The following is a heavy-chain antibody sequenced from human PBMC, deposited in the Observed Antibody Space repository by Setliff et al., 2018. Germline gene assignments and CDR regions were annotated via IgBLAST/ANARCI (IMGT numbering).Heavy chain of an antibody. J-gene: IGHJ6*03. CDR2: IDTSGST. Sequence: KPSETLSLTCTVSGGSINNYYWSWIRLSPGKGLEWIGYIDTSGSTDYNPSLKSRVTISVDTSKNQLSLKLSSVTAADTAVYYCAKVPITKVYFYMDVWGKGTTVTVSS. V-gene: IGHV4-4*08. D-gene: IGHD3-10*01. CDR1: GGSINNYY. CDR3: AKVPITKVYFYMDV.